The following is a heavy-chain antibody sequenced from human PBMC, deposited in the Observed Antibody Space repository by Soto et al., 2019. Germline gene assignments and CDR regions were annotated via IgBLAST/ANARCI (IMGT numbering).Heavy chain of an antibody. D-gene: IGHD2-15*01. CDR1: GSTFSSYA. V-gene: IGHV3-23*01. CDR3: AKVLGGYCSGGSCYAFDY. Sequence: GRSLRLSCAASGSTFSSYAMSWVRQATWTGLEWVSAISGSGGSTYYADSVQGRFTISRDNSKNTLYLQMNSLRAEDTAVYYCAKVLGGYCSGGSCYAFDYWGQGTLVTVSS. CDR2: ISGSGGST. J-gene: IGHJ4*02.